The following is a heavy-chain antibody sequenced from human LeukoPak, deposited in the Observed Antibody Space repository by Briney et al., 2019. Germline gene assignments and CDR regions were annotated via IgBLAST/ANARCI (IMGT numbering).Heavy chain of an antibody. CDR2: IYYRGST. D-gene: IGHD6-13*01. V-gene: IGHV4-59*12. CDR3: ARGLGSPTWFDP. CDR1: GGSISSYY. Sequence: PSETLSLTCTVSGGSISSYYWSWIRQPPGKGLEWIGYIYYRGSTNYNPSLKSRVTISVDTSKNQFSLKLSSVTAADTAVYYCARGLGSPTWFDPWGQGTLVTVSS. J-gene: IGHJ5*02.